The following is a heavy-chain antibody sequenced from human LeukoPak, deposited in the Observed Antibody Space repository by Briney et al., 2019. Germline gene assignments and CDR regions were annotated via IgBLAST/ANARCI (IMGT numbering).Heavy chain of an antibody. CDR3: ATEVTYYYDSSGSPSFDY. J-gene: IGHJ4*02. D-gene: IGHD3-22*01. Sequence: GGSLRLSCAASGFTFSSYAMSWVRQAPGKGLEWVSAISGSGGSTYYADSVKGRFTISRDNSKNTVYLQMNSLRAEDTAVYYCATEVTYYYDSSGSPSFDYWGQGTLVTVSS. CDR1: GFTFSSYA. V-gene: IGHV3-23*01. CDR2: ISGSGGST.